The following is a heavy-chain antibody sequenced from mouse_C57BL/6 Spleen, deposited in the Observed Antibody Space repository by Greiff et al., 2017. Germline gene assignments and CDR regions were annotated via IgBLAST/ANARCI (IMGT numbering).Heavy chain of an antibody. D-gene: IGHD1-1*01. CDR1: GYTFTSYW. V-gene: IGHV1-69*01. Sequence: QVQLQQPGAELVMPGASVKLSCKASGYTFTSYWMHWVKQRPGQGLEWIGEIDPSDSYTNYNQKFKGKSTLTVDKSSSTAYMQLSSLTSEDSAVYYCAGWSGSTYLDVWGTGTSVTVSS. J-gene: IGHJ1*03. CDR2: IDPSDSYT. CDR3: AGWSGSTYLDV.